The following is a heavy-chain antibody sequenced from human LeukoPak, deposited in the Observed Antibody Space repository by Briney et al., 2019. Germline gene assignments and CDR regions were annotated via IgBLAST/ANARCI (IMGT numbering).Heavy chain of an antibody. V-gene: IGHV4-34*01. D-gene: IGHD3-10*01. J-gene: IGHJ4*02. CDR2: INHSGST. CDR1: GGSFSGYY. CDR3: ARLVAYYGSGSPGDY. Sequence: KPSETLSLTCAVYGGSFSGYYWSWIRQPPGKGLEWIGEINHSGSTNYNPSLKSRVTISVDTSKNQFSLKLSSVTAADTAVYYCARLVAYYGSGSPGDYWGQGTLVTVSS.